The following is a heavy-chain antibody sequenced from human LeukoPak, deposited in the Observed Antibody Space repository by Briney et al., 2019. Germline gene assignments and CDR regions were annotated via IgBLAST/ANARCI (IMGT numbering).Heavy chain of an antibody. J-gene: IGHJ6*03. V-gene: IGHV4-34*01. CDR3: ARGYYGSGSHCCHMDV. CDR2: INHSGST. D-gene: IGHD3-10*01. CDR1: VGSFRGYY. Sequence: SETLSLTCAVYVGSFRGYYWSWIRPPPGEGLEWSGEINHSGSTDYNSSLKSRVTISVDTSKNQLSMKLSSVTAADTAVYYCARGYYGSGSHCCHMDVWGKGTTLSV.